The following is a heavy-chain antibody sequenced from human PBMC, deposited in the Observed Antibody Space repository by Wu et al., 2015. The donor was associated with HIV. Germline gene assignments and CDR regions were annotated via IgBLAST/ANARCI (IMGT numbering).Heavy chain of an antibody. Sequence: QVHLVQSGAEMKKPGSSVKVACKASGGTFKSFAISWVRQAPGQGLEWMGGIIPLFGTTNYAQKFLGRVTITADESTSTGYMELNSLNSDDTAVYYCARDDILGTSFDYWGQGTLVTVSS. J-gene: IGHJ4*02. V-gene: IGHV1-69*12. D-gene: IGHD2-21*01. CDR3: ARDDILGTSFDY. CDR1: GGTFKSFA. CDR2: IIPLFGTT.